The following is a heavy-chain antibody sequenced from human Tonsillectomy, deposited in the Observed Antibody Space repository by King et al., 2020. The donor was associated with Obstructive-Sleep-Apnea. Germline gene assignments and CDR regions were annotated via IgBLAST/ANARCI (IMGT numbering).Heavy chain of an antibody. D-gene: IGHD6-6*01. CDR1: GGSISSSSYY. CDR3: ARDSSGYYYYGMDV. J-gene: IGHJ6*02. V-gene: IGHV4-39*07. CDR2: IYYSGST. Sequence: QLQESGPGLVKPSETLSLTCTVSGGSISSSSYYWGWIRQPPGKGLEWIGSIYYSGSTYYNPSLKSRVTISVDTSKNQFSLKLSSVTAADTAVYYCARDSSGYYYYGMDVWGQGTTVTVSS.